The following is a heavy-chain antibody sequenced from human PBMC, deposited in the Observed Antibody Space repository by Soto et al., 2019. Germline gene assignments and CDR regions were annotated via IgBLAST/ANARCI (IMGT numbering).Heavy chain of an antibody. V-gene: IGHV4-39*02. CDR1: GGPVSSNDHY. CDR2: IYHSGST. Sequence: QLQLQESGPGLVKPSETLSLICTVSGGPVSSNDHYWGWIRQSPGKGLEWIASIYHSGSTFYNPSLRCRVTIAEDTSRNQFALRLNSVTAADTAVYYGARDGGGGFDPWGQGTLVTVSS. CDR3: ARDGGGGFDP. J-gene: IGHJ5*02. D-gene: IGHD3-16*01.